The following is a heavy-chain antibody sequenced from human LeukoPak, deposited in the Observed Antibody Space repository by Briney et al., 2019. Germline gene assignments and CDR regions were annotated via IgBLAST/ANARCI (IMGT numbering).Heavy chain of an antibody. CDR1: GYSFTSYW. Sequence: GESLQISCKGSGYSFTSYWIGWVRQMPGKGLEWMGIIFPGDSDIRYSPSFQGQVTISADKSISTAYLQWSSLKASDTAMYYCARHTAGVLPEYFQHWGQGTLVTVPS. J-gene: IGHJ1*01. V-gene: IGHV5-51*01. CDR3: ARHTAGVLPEYFQH. D-gene: IGHD6-13*01. CDR2: IFPGDSDI.